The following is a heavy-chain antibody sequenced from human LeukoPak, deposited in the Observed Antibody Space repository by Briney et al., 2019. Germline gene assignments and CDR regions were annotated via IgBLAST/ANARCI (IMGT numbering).Heavy chain of an antibody. D-gene: IGHD6-19*01. CDR2: ISYDGSNK. Sequence: GRSLRLSCAASGFTFSSYGMLWVRQAPGKGLEWVAVISYDGSNKYYADSVKGRFTISRDNPKNTLDLQMNSLRAEDTAVYYCAKDLRVTAVAGSPLDVWGKGTTVTVSS. J-gene: IGHJ6*04. CDR3: AKDLRVTAVAGSPLDV. CDR1: GFTFSSYG. V-gene: IGHV3-30*18.